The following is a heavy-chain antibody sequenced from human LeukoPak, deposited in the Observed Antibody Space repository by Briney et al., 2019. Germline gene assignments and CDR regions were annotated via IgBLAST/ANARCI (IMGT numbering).Heavy chain of an antibody. CDR3: ASGRALGYYLNAFDV. Sequence: PSQTLSLTCAVSAGSISSGGYSWSWIRQPPGKGLEWTGYIYHSGSTYYNPSLKSRVTISVDTSKNQFSLKLSSVTAADTAVYYCASGRALGYYLNAFDVWGQGTMVTVSS. D-gene: IGHD3-10*01. V-gene: IGHV4-30-2*01. CDR1: AGSISSGGYS. J-gene: IGHJ3*01. CDR2: IYHSGST.